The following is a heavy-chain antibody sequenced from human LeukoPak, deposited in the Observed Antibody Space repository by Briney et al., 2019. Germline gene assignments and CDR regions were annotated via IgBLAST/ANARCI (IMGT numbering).Heavy chain of an antibody. D-gene: IGHD1-7*01. J-gene: IGHJ4*02. Sequence: GGSLRLSCAASGFTFSTYSMTWVRQAPGKGLEWVSYIRSSSTTIYYADSVKGRFTISRDNAKNSLYLQMNSLRDEDTAVYYCASWKWDWNYAEIWGQGTLVTVSS. CDR1: GFTFSTYS. CDR3: ASWKWDWNYAEI. CDR2: IRSSSTTI. V-gene: IGHV3-48*02.